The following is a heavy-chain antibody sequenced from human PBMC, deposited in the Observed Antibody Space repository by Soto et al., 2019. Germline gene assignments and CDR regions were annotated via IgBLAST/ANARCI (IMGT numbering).Heavy chain of an antibody. CDR1: VVSISSGGYY. CDR3: ARDGEAAGLDY. J-gene: IGHJ4*02. V-gene: IGHV4-31*03. Sequence: SETLSLTCTFSVVSISSGGYYCSWIRQHPGKGLEWIGYIYYSGSTYYNPSLKSRVTISVDTSKNQFSLKLSSVTAADTAVYYCARDGEAAGLDYWGQGTLVTVSS. CDR2: IYYSGST. D-gene: IGHD6-13*01.